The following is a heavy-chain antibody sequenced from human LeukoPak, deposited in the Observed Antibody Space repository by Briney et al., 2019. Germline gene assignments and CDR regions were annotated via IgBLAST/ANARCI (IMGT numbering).Heavy chain of an antibody. CDR3: AISGFGPIDY. J-gene: IGHJ4*02. V-gene: IGHV3-53*01. CDR2: IFSDGST. CDR1: GFTVSSNY. Sequence: GGSLRLSCAASGFTVSSNYMSWVRQAPGKGLEWVSNIFSDGSTYYADSVKGRFTISRDYSKNTLYLQMNSLRAEDTAVYYCAISGFGPIDYWGQGNLVTVSS. D-gene: IGHD3-22*01.